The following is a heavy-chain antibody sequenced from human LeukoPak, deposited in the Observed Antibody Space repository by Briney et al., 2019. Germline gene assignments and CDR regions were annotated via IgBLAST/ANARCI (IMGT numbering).Heavy chain of an antibody. J-gene: IGHJ4*02. CDR3: AKDWSVAGTWAFDY. D-gene: IGHD6-19*01. V-gene: IGHV3-30*18. CDR1: GFTFSSYG. Sequence: PGGSLRLSCAASGFTFSSYGMHGVRQAPGKGLEWVAVISYDGSNKYYADSVKGRFTISRDNSKNTLYLQMNSLRAEDTAVYYCAKDWSVAGTWAFDYWGQGTLVTVSS. CDR2: ISYDGSNK.